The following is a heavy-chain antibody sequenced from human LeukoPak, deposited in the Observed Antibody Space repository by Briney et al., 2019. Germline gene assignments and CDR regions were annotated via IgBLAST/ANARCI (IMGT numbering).Heavy chain of an antibody. Sequence: PGGSLRLSCAASGFTFSSYGMHWVRQAPGKGLEWVAFIRYDGSNKYYAGSVKGRFTISRDNSKNTLYLQMNSLRAEDTAVYYCAKFYGSGSYSSGRAYYYMDVWGKGPRSPSP. V-gene: IGHV3-30*02. D-gene: IGHD3-10*01. CDR2: IRYDGSNK. CDR3: AKFYGSGSYSSGRAYYYMDV. CDR1: GFTFSSYG. J-gene: IGHJ6*03.